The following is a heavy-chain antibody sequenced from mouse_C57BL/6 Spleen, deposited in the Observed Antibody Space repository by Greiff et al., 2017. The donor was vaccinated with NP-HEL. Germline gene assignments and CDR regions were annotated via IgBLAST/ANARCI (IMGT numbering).Heavy chain of an antibody. CDR1: GYTFTDYE. J-gene: IGHJ4*01. V-gene: IGHV1-15*01. CDR3: TSTPAGGDYYAMDY. CDR2: IDPETGGT. Sequence: QVQLKQSGAELVRPGASVTLSCKASGYTFTDYEMHWVKQTPVHGLEWIGAIDPETGGTAYNQKFKGKAILTADKSSSTAYMELRSLTSEDSAVYYCTSTPAGGDYYAMDYWGQGTSVTVSS. D-gene: IGHD6-1*01.